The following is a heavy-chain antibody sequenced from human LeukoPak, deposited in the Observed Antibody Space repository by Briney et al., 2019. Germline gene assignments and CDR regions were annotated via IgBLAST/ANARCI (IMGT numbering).Heavy chain of an antibody. V-gene: IGHV4-59*01. D-gene: IGHD3-22*01. CDR2: INTKGET. Sequence: PSETLSLTCTVSGVSMSAYQWSWVRQSPEKGLEWIGCINTKGETSYNPSLKSRVTISVDTSKNQFSLKLSSVTAADTAVYYCAREFDSSGLNAFDIWGQGTMVTVSS. CDR3: AREFDSSGLNAFDI. J-gene: IGHJ3*02. CDR1: GVSMSAYQ.